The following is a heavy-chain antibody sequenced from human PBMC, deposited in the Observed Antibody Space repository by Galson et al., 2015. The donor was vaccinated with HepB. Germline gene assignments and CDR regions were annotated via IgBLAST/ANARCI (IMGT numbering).Heavy chain of an antibody. Sequence: SLRLSCAASGFTFSNYAMHWVRQAPGKGLEWVAVISYDGSKKYYADSVKGRFTISRDNSKNTLYLQMNSLRAEDTAVYYCARGGHCSGGSCYPFWAYYGMDVWGQGTTVTVSS. D-gene: IGHD2-15*01. CDR3: ARGGHCSGGSCYPFWAYYGMDV. V-gene: IGHV3-30*04. J-gene: IGHJ6*02. CDR2: ISYDGSKK. CDR1: GFTFSNYA.